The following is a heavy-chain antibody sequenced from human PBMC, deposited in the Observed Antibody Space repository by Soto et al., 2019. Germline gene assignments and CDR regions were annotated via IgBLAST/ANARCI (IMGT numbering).Heavy chain of an antibody. CDR3: ARNYYYGSGSYYTPPSGMDV. J-gene: IGHJ6*02. CDR1: GGSISSGGYY. CDR2: IYYSGST. D-gene: IGHD3-10*01. Sequence: PSETLSLTCTVSGGSISSGGYYWSWIRQHPGKGLEWIGYIYYSGSTYYNPSLKSRVTISVDTSKNQFSLKLSSVTAADTAVYYCARNYYYGSGSYYTPPSGMDVWGQGTTVTVSS. V-gene: IGHV4-31*03.